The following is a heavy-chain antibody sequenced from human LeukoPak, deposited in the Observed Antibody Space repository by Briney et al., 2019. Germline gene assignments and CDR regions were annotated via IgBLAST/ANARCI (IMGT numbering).Heavy chain of an antibody. Sequence: ASVKVSCKASGYTFTKYFLHWVRQAPGQGLEWMGWINPNGGGTIYAQKFQGRVTMTRDTSISTAYMEVSRLTSDDTAVYYCARDDYGDLQYFENWGQGTLVTVS. V-gene: IGHV1-2*02. J-gene: IGHJ4*02. CDR1: GYTFTKYF. CDR2: INPNGGGT. CDR3: ARDDYGDLQYFEN. D-gene: IGHD4-17*01.